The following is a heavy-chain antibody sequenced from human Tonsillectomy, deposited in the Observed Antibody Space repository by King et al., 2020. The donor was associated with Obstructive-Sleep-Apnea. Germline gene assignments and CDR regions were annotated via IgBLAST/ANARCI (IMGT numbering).Heavy chain of an antibody. CDR3: AKNEPYSSRWYSSLNYYYYGMDV. CDR1: GFTFSSYG. J-gene: IGHJ6*02. CDR2: VRYDGSNK. D-gene: IGHD6-13*01. V-gene: IGHV3-30*02. Sequence: VQLVESGGGVVQPGRSLRLSCAASGFTFSSYGMHWVRQAPGKGLEWVAFVRYDGSNKYYADSVKGRFTISRENSNNTLYLQMNSLGAEDTAVYYCAKNEPYSSRWYSSLNYYYYGMDVWGQGTTVTVSS.